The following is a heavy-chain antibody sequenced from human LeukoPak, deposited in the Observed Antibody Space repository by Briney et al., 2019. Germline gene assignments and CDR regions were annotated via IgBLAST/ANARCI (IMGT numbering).Heavy chain of an antibody. J-gene: IGHJ5*02. CDR2: ISSSSII. CDR1: GFTFSSHS. Sequence: GGSLRPSCVASGFTFSSHSMNWVRQAPGKGLEWVSYISSSSIIHYADSVKGRFTISREDAKNSLFLQMNSLSPEDTAVYYCARVPREGHDNWFDPWGQGTLVTVSS. CDR3: ARVPREGHDNWFDP. D-gene: IGHD1-26*01. V-gene: IGHV3-48*01.